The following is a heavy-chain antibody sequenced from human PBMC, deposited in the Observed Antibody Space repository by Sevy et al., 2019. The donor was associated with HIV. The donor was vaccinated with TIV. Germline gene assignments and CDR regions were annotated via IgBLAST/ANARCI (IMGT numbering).Heavy chain of an antibody. CDR3: ARWNYGMDV. CDR1: GFTFSSYG. CDR2: ISSNGGST. J-gene: IGHJ6*02. V-gene: IGHV3-64*02. Sequence: GGSLRLSCAASGFTFSSYGMHWVHQAPGKGLEYVSAISSNGGSTFYADSVRGRFTISRDTSKNTLYLQMGSLGTEDMAIYYCARWNYGMDVWGQGTTVTVSS.